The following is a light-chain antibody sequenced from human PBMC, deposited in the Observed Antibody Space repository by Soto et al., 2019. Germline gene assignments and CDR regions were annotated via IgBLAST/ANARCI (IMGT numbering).Light chain of an antibody. CDR3: QQRSNWPPVIT. Sequence: EIVLTQSPATLSLSPGERATLSCRASQTFSSHLAWYQQKPGQAPRLLIYDASKRATGIPARFSGRGSGTDFTLTISSCGPEDFAVYYCQQRSNWPPVITFGQGTRLEIK. J-gene: IGKJ5*01. CDR1: QTFSSH. CDR2: DAS. V-gene: IGKV3-11*01.